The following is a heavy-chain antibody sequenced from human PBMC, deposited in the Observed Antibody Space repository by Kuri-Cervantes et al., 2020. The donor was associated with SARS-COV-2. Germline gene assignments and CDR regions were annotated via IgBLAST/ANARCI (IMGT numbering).Heavy chain of an antibody. CDR2: IYTSGST. CDR3: ARDGLGSGYPVVDALDI. CDR1: GGSISSHY. V-gene: IGHV4-4*07. J-gene: IGHJ3*02. Sequence: SETLSLTCTVSGGSISSHYWSWIRQPAGKGLEWIGRIYTSGSTNYNPSLKSRVTMSVDTSKNQFSLKLSSVTAADTAVYYCARDGLGSGYPVVDALDIWGQGTMVTVSS. D-gene: IGHD5-12*01.